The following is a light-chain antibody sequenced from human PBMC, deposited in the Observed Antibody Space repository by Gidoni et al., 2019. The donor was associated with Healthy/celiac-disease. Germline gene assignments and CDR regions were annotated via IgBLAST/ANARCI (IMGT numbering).Light chain of an antibody. J-gene: IGKJ4*01. V-gene: IGKV4-1*01. CDR2: WAS. Sequence: DIVMSQSSDSLAVSLGEGATINCKSRQSVLDSSNNKNYLAWYQQKPGQPPKLLLYWASTRESGVPDRFSGSGSGTDFTLTISSLQAEDVAVYYCQQYYSTPLTFGGGTKVEIK. CDR3: QQYYSTPLT. CDR1: QSVLDSSNNKNY.